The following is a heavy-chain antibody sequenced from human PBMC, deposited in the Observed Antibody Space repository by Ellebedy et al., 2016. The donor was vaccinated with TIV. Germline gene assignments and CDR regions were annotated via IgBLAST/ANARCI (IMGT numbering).Heavy chain of an antibody. CDR2: MNPNSGNT. CDR1: GYTFTSYD. D-gene: IGHD1-26*01. J-gene: IGHJ2*01. V-gene: IGHV1-8*01. Sequence: ASVKVSXKASGYTFTSYDINWVRQATGQGLEWMGWMNPNSGNTGYAQKFQGRVTMTRNTSISTAYMELSSLRSEDTAVYYCARDLPSGATGEWYFDLWGRGTLVTVSS. CDR3: ARDLPSGATGEWYFDL.